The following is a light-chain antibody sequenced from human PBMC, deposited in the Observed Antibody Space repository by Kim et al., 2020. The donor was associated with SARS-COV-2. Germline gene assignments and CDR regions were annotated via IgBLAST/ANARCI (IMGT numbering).Light chain of an antibody. V-gene: IGKV1-27*01. Sequence: ASVGDRVTLTSRASQDIAYYLAWYQQKPGKVPQLLIYGASTLQSGVPSRFSGSGSGTEFTLTINSLQPEDVATYYCQKYDSAPLPFGGGTKVDIK. CDR2: GAS. CDR1: QDIAYY. J-gene: IGKJ4*01. CDR3: QKYDSAPLP.